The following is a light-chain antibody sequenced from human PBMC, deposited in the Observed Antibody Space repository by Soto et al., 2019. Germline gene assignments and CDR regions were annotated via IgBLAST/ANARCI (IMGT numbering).Light chain of an antibody. J-gene: IGKJ1*01. Sequence: EIVMTQSPATLSVSPGERATLSCRASQRVSRNLAWYQQKPGQAPRLLIYDASTRATGIPDRFSGSGSGTDFTLTISSLEPEDFAVYYCQQYNNWPPWTFGQGTKVDIK. V-gene: IGKV3-15*01. CDR1: QRVSRN. CDR2: DAS. CDR3: QQYNNWPPWT.